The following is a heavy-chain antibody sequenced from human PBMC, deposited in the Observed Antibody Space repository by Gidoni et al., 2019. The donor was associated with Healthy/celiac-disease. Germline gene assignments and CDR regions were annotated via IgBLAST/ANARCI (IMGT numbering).Heavy chain of an antibody. D-gene: IGHD5-18*01. J-gene: IGHJ4*02. CDR3: ARGAPLGYSYGNYFDY. CDR2: INHSGST. V-gene: IGHV4-34*01. Sequence: QVQLQQWGAGLLKPSETLSLTCAVYGGSFSGYYWSWIRQPPGKGLEWIGEINHSGSTNYNPSLKSRVTRSVDTSKNQFSLKLSSVTAADTAVYYCARGAPLGYSYGNYFDYWGQGTLVTVSS. CDR1: GGSFSGYY.